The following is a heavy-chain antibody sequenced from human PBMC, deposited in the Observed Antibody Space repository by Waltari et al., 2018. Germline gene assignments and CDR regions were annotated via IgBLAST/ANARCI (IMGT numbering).Heavy chain of an antibody. Sequence: QVRLQESGPGLVKPSETLSLTCTVSAASISSYYWSWIRQPPGKGLEWIAYIYFSGSTSYNPSLKSRVAISGDTSKKQFSLRLSSKTAADTAVYYCARGDTSNWFASYFDFWGQGILVSVSS. D-gene: IGHD3-10*01. V-gene: IGHV4-59*01. CDR2: IYFSGST. J-gene: IGHJ4*02. CDR1: AASISSYY. CDR3: ARGDTSNWFASYFDF.